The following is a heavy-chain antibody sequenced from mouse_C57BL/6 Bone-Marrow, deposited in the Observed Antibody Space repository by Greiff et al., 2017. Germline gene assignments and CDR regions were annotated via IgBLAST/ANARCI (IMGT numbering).Heavy chain of an antibody. J-gene: IGHJ4*01. CDR2: IWGVGST. D-gene: IGHD4-1*01. Sequence: VQLQQSGPGLVAPSQSLSITCTVSGFSLTSYGVDWVRQSPGKGLEWLGVIWGVGSTNYNSALKSRLSISKDNSKSQVFLKMNSLQTDDTAMYYCARNWDSYAMDYGGQGTSVTVSS. V-gene: IGHV2-6*01. CDR1: GFSLTSYG. CDR3: ARNWDSYAMDY.